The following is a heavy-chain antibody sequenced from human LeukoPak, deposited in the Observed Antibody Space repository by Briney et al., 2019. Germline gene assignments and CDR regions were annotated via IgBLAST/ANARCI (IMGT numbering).Heavy chain of an antibody. Sequence: SETLSLTCTVSGGSISGSSYYWGWIRQPPGKGLEWIGSIYYSGSTYYNPSLKSRVTISVDTSKNQFSLKLSSVTAADTAVYYCARHIGIAVAGPYYFDYWGQGTLVTVSS. CDR3: ARHIGIAVAGPYYFDY. CDR2: IYYSGST. CDR1: GGSISGSSYY. V-gene: IGHV4-39*01. J-gene: IGHJ4*02. D-gene: IGHD6-19*01.